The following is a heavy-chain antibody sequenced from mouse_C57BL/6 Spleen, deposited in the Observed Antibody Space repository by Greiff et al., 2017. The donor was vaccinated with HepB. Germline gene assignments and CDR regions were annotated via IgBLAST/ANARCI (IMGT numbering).Heavy chain of an antibody. Sequence: EVQLQQSGPELVKPGASVKISCKASGYSFTGYYMNWVKQSPEKSLEWIGEINPSTGGTTYNQKFKAKATLTVDKSSSTAYMQLKSLTSEDSAVYYCARSGMERGYWGQGTTLTVSS. D-gene: IGHD3-2*02. CDR3: ARSGMERGY. CDR1: GYSFTGYY. CDR2: INPSTGGT. V-gene: IGHV1-42*01. J-gene: IGHJ2*01.